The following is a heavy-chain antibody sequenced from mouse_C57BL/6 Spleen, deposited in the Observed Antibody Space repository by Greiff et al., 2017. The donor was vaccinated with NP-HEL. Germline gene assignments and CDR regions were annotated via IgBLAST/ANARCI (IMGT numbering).Heavy chain of an antibody. J-gene: IGHJ1*03. CDR1: GFTFSSYA. D-gene: IGHD3-1*01. V-gene: IGHV5-4*01. Sequence: EVQLVESGGGLVKPGGSLKLSCAASGFTFSSYAMSWVRQTPEKRLEWVATISDGGSYTYYPDNVKGRFTISRDNAKNNLYLQMSHLKSEDTAMYYCARVGANFYWYFDVWGTGTTVTVSS. CDR3: ARVGANFYWYFDV. CDR2: ISDGGSYT.